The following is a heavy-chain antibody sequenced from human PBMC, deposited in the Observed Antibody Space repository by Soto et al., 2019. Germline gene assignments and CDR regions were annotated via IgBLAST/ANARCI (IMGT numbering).Heavy chain of an antibody. CDR2: ISGSGGSA. D-gene: IGHD2-2*01. V-gene: IGHV3-23*01. Sequence: GSLRLSCAASGFTFSNSAMSWVRQAPGKGLEWVSAISGSGGSAYYADSVKGRFTMSRDNSNNTLFLQLNSLRAEDTAIYYCAKTRYCSSTSCYVEYFQHWGQGTLVTVSS. CDR3: AKTRYCSSTSCYVEYFQH. CDR1: GFTFSNSA. J-gene: IGHJ1*01.